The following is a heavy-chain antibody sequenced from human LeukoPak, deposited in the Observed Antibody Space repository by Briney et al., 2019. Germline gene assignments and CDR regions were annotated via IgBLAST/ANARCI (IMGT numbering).Heavy chain of an antibody. Sequence: ASVKVSCKASGYTCTGYRMHWVRQAPGQGLEWVGWVNPNNGDTKYAQKFQGRVTMTSERSISTAYMDFNRLRPGDTAVYYCARRETNTQWGFDYWGQGTLVTVSS. CDR1: GYTCTGYR. CDR2: VNPNNGDT. CDR3: ARRETNTQWGFDY. J-gene: IGHJ4*02. V-gene: IGHV1-2*02. D-gene: IGHD1-26*01.